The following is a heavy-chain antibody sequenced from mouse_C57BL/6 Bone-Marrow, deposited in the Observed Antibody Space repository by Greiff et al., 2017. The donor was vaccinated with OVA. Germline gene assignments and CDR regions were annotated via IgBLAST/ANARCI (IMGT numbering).Heavy chain of an antibody. CDR1: GYTFTSYT. CDR2: INPSSGYT. Sequence: VKLQESGAELARPGASVKMSCKASGYTFTSYTMHWVKQRPGQGLEWIGYINPSSGYTKYNQKFKSKATLTVDTSSSTAYMQPSSLTSEDSEVYYCARRGSLYYWGQGTTLTVSS. J-gene: IGHJ2*01. CDR3: ARRGSLYY. V-gene: IGHV1-4*01.